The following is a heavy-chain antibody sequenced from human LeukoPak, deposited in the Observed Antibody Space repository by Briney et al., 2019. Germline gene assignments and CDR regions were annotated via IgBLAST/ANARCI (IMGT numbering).Heavy chain of an antibody. CDR3: ARGENSKTYPVSGY. D-gene: IGHD4-11*01. Sequence: GGSLRLSCAASGFTFSTYGMHWVRQAPGKGLEWVAVILSDGSAKYYTDSVKGRFTIARDNAKHTLYLQMNSLRAEDTAVYYCARGENSKTYPVSGYWGQGTLVTVSS. CDR2: ILSDGSAK. CDR1: GFTFSTYG. J-gene: IGHJ4*02. V-gene: IGHV3-30*03.